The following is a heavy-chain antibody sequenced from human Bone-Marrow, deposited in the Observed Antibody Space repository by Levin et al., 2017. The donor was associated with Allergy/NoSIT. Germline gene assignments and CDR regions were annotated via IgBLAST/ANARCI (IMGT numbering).Heavy chain of an antibody. CDR3: AREPVSGNYYHYYHYYMDV. D-gene: IGHD3-10*01. V-gene: IGHV4-61*02. CDR2: SYRSGSP. CDR1: GDSLTSGSYF. Sequence: SQTLSLTCSVSGDSLTSGSYFWNWIRQPAGKGLEWIGRSYRSGSPNYNPSLGSRVSISVDTSKNPFSLRLTSATAADTAVYFCAREPVSGNYYHYYHYYMDVWGEGTSVTVSS. J-gene: IGHJ6*03.